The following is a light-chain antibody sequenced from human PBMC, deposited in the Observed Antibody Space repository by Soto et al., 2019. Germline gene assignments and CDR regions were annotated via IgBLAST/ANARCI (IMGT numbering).Light chain of an antibody. V-gene: IGLV1-44*01. CDR1: SSNIGSNT. CDR2: SNN. Sequence: VLTQPPSASGTPGQRVTISCSGSSSNIGSNTVNWYQQLPGTAPKLLIYSNNQRPSGVPDRFSGSKSGTSASLAISGLQSEDEADYYCAAWDDSLNGPRYVFGTGTKVTVL. J-gene: IGLJ1*01. CDR3: AAWDDSLNGPRYV.